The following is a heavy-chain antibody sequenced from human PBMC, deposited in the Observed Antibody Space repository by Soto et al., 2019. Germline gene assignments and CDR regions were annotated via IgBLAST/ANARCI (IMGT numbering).Heavy chain of an antibody. CDR2: ISWAGDTT. Sequence: EVQLVESGGAVVQPGGSLRLSCSTSGFTFDDFTMHWVRQVPGKGLEWVSVISWAGDTTVYADSVKGRFSISRDNKKKSLHLQMNSLRTEDSALYYCAKDVSGRWWYYAMDVWGQGTTVTVS. D-gene: IGHD2-15*01. CDR1: GFTFDDFT. J-gene: IGHJ6*02. V-gene: IGHV3-43*01. CDR3: AKDVSGRWWYYAMDV.